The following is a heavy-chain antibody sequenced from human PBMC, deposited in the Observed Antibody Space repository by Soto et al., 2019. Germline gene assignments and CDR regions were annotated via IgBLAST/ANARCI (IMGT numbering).Heavy chain of an antibody. CDR3: AKRAPGWNYVRPYIHYYGMDV. Sequence: GSLRLSCAASGFTFSSYAMSWVRQAPGKGLEWVSAISGSGGSTHYADSVKGRFTISRDSSKNTLYLQMNSLRAEDTAVYYCAKRAPGWNYVRPYIHYYGMDVWGQGTTVTVSS. CDR2: ISGSGGST. J-gene: IGHJ6*02. CDR1: GFTFSSYA. V-gene: IGHV3-23*01. D-gene: IGHD1-7*01.